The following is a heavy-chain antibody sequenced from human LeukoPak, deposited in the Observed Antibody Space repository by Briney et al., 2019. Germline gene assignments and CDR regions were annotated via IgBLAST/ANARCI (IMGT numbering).Heavy chain of an antibody. CDR3: ARDQYCSSTSCYFYYYGMDV. CDR1: RFTFSSYA. J-gene: IGHJ6*02. V-gene: IGHV3-21*01. D-gene: IGHD2-2*01. CDR2: ISSSSSYI. Sequence: GRSLRLSCAASRFTFSSYAMHWVRQAPGKGLEWVSSISSSSSYIYYADSVKGRFTISRDNAKNSLYLQMNSLRAEDTAVYYCARDQYCSSTSCYFYYYGMDVWGQGTTVTVSS.